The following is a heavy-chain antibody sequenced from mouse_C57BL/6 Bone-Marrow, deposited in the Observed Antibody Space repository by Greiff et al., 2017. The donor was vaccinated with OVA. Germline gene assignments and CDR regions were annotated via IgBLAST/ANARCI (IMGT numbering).Heavy chain of an antibody. V-gene: IGHV3-1*01. CDR3: ARRKKKKNDDYASSYDCYFDV. J-gene: IGHJ1*03. Sequence: EVKLMESGPGMVKPSQSLSLTCTVTGYSITSGYDWHWIRHFPGNKLEWMGYISYSGSTNYNPSLKSLISITHDTSKKHFFLKWNSVTTEDTATYYCARRKKKKNDDYASSYDCYFDVWGTGTTVTVSS. CDR2: ISYSGST. D-gene: IGHD1-1*01. CDR1: GYSITSGYD.